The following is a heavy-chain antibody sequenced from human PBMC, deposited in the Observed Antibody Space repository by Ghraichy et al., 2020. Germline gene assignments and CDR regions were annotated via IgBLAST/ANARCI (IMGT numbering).Heavy chain of an antibody. CDR3: ARVRYFDPMGLDY. V-gene: IGHV1-2*04. Sequence: ASVKVSCKASGYTFTGYYMHWVRQAPGQGLEWMGWINPNSGGTNYAQKFQGWVTMTRDTSISTAYMELSRLRSDDTAVYYCARVRYFDPMGLDYWGQGTLVTVSS. CDR2: INPNSGGT. D-gene: IGHD3-9*01. J-gene: IGHJ4*02. CDR1: GYTFTGYY.